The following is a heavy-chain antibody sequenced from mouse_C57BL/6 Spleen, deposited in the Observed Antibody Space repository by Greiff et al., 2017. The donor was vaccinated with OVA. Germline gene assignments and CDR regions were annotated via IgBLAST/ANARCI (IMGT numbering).Heavy chain of an antibody. V-gene: IGHV5-17*01. CDR1: GFTFSDYG. J-gene: IGHJ2*01. CDR3: ARGWSYYFDY. Sequence: DVMLVESGGGLVKPGGSLKLSCAASGFTFSDYGMHWVRQAPEKGLEWVAYISSGSSTIYYADTVKGRFTISRDNAKNTLFLQMTSLRSEDTAMYYCARGWSYYFDYWGQGTTLTVSS. CDR2: ISSGSSTI. D-gene: IGHD1-1*02.